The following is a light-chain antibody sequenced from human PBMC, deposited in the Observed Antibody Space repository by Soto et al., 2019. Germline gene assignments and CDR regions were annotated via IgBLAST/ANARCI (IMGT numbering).Light chain of an antibody. J-gene: IGKJ5*01. Sequence: DIQLTQSPSFLSASVGDRVTITCRASQGISSYLAWYQQKPGEAPKFLIYAASTLGGGVPSRFSGSGSGTEFTLTISSLQPEDFATYYCQGLSDYPITFGEGTRVEIK. CDR3: QGLSDYPIT. V-gene: IGKV1-9*01. CDR1: QGISSY. CDR2: AAS.